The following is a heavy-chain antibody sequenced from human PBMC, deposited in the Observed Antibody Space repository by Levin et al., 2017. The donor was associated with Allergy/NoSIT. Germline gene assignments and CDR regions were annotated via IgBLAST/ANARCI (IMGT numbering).Heavy chain of an antibody. CDR1: GYTFTNYG. V-gene: IGHV1-18*01. CDR3: ARDRGDFVWGSFRATDY. D-gene: IGHD3-16*01. Sequence: ASVKVSCKASGYTFTNYGITWVRQAPGQGLEWVGWISGYSGYTGYAQKFQDRVTVTTDTSTTTAYMELRSLRSDDTAISFCARDRGDFVWGSFRATDYWGQGTLVSVSS. CDR2: ISGYSGYT. J-gene: IGHJ4*02.